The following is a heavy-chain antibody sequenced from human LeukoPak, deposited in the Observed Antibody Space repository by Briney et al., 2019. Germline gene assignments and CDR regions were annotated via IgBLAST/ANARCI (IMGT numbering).Heavy chain of an antibody. V-gene: IGHV4-39*01. J-gene: IGHJ4*02. CDR2: IHSGGST. D-gene: IGHD6-19*01. CDR1: GGSMSSSSTY. CDR3: ARHLWAGDCSGWSGLWDD. Sequence: KPSETLSLTCTVSGGSMSSSSTYWGWIRQPPGKGLDWIGTIHSGGSTYYNPSLKSRVSISVDTSKNQFSLNLSSVTAADRAVYYCARHLWAGDCSGWSGLWDDWGQGTLVTVSS.